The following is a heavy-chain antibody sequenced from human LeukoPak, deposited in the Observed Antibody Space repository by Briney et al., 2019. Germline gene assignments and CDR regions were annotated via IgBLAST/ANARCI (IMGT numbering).Heavy chain of an antibody. CDR3: ARQNCNIDF. V-gene: IGHV4-38-2*01. CDR1: RYSINSGYH. J-gene: IGHJ4*02. CDR2: MHRSGST. Sequence: PSETLPLTCVVFRYSINSGYHWAWLRQPPGRGLEWIGSMHRSGSTYYNPSLKGRVTISVDTSKNHCSLRLSSVTAADTAVYYCARQNCNIDFWSQGTLVTVSS. D-gene: IGHD1/OR15-1a*01.